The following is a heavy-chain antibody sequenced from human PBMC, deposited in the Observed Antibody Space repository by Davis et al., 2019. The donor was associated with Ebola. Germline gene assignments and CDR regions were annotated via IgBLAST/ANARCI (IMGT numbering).Heavy chain of an antibody. Sequence: GESLKISCAASGFTFSSYSMNWVRQAPGKGLEWVSYISSSSSTIYYADSVKGRFTISRDNAKNSLYLQMNSLRDEDTAVYYCARDGSVGAILYGMDVWGQGTTVTVSS. CDR1: GFTFSSYS. J-gene: IGHJ6*02. CDR3: ARDGSVGAILYGMDV. V-gene: IGHV3-48*02. CDR2: ISSSSSTI. D-gene: IGHD1-26*01.